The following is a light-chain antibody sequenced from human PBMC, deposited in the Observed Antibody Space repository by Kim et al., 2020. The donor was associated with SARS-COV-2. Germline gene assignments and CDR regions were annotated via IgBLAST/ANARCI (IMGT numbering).Light chain of an antibody. Sequence: PGKAARITCGGNNVRSKRVHWYQQKPGLAPEGVISYDSDRPSGSPARFSGSNSGNTATLTSTRVEAGDEADYYCQVWDTGSDHPWVFGGGTKVTVL. CDR2: YDS. V-gene: IGLV3-21*04. CDR3: QVWDTGSDHPWV. CDR1: NVRSKR. J-gene: IGLJ3*02.